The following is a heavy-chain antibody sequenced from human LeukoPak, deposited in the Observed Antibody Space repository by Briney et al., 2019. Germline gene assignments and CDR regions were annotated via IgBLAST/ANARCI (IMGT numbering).Heavy chain of an antibody. J-gene: IGHJ6*03. V-gene: IGHV4-38-2*02. CDR3: ARRYYYYYYMDV. CDR2: IYNSGST. Sequence: SETLSLTCTVSGYSISSGYYWGWIRQPPGKGLEWIGSIYNSGSTYYNPSLKSRVTISVDTSKNQFSLKLSSVTAADTAVYYCARRYYYYYYMDVWGKGTTVTISS. CDR1: GYSISSGYY.